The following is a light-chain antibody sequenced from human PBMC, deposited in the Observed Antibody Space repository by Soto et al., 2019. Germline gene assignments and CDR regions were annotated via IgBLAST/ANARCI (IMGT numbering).Light chain of an antibody. Sequence: DVVLTQSPLSLPVTLEQPASISCRSSQSLVYSDGNTYLNWFQQRPGRSPRRLIYDVSNRDSGVPDRLSGSGSGTDFTLMITRVEAEDVGVYYCMQGTHWPPLTFGQGTRLEIK. V-gene: IGKV2-30*01. CDR3: MQGTHWPPLT. CDR1: QSLVYSDGNTY. J-gene: IGKJ5*01. CDR2: DVS.